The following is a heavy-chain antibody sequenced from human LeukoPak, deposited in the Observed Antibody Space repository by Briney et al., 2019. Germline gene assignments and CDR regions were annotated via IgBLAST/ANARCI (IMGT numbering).Heavy chain of an antibody. V-gene: IGHV3-9*01. Sequence: PGGSLRLSCEVSGFKIDDFAMHWVRQAPGKGLEWVSGIRWNGAPVGFADSVKGRFTISSDSAKNSLYLHMNSLRVEDTALYYCAKDRASVATVMDVWGQGTTVIVSS. CDR2: IRWNGAPV. D-gene: IGHD5-12*01. CDR1: GFKIDDFA. J-gene: IGHJ6*02. CDR3: AKDRASVATVMDV.